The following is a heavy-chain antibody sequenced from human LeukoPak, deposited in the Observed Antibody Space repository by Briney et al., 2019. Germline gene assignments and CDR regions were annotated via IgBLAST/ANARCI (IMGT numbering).Heavy chain of an antibody. CDR2: IYTRGST. Sequence: SETLSLTCTVSGGSISSGSYYWSWIRQPAGKGLEWIGRIYTRGSTNYNPSLKSRVTISVDTSKNQFSLKLSSVTAADTAVYYCASRGRGPAATAIDYWGQGTLVTVSS. D-gene: IGHD2-2*02. CDR3: ASRGRGPAATAIDY. J-gene: IGHJ4*02. CDR1: GGSISSGSYY. V-gene: IGHV4-61*02.